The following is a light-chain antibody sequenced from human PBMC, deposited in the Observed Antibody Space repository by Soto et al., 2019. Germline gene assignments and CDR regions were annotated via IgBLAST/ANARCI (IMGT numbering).Light chain of an antibody. CDR1: SSDVGGYNY. CDR3: SSYAGSTVV. V-gene: IGLV2-8*01. CDR2: DVS. J-gene: IGLJ2*01. Sequence: QSVLTQPPSASGSPGQSVTISCTGTSSDVGGYNYVSWYQQNPGKAPKLMIYDVSKRPSGVPDRFSGSKSGNTASLTVSGLQAEDEADYYCSSYAGSTVVFGGGTKLTVL.